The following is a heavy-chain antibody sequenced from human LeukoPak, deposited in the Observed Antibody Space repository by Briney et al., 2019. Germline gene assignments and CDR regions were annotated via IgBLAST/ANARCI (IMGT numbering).Heavy chain of an antibody. V-gene: IGHV3-30-3*01. CDR2: ISYDGSNK. D-gene: IGHD1-26*01. CDR3: ARDSGSYFFDY. CDR1: GFTFSSYA. J-gene: IGHJ4*02. Sequence: GGSLRLSCAASGFTFSSYAMHWVRQAPGKGLEWVAVISYDGSNKYYADSVKGRFTISRDNSKNTLYLQMNSLRAEDTAVYYCARDSGSYFFDYWGQGTLVTVSS.